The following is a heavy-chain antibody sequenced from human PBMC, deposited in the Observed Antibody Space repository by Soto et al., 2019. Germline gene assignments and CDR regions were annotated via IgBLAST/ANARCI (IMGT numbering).Heavy chain of an antibody. CDR2: ISGSGGST. CDR3: AKTPVRTVVPAAYDY. Sequence: GESLKISCAASGFTFSSYAMSWVRQAPGKGLEWVSAISGSGGSTYYADSVKGRFTISRDNSKNTLYLQMNSLRAEDTAVYYCAKTPVRTVVPAAYDYWGQGTLVTVSS. D-gene: IGHD2-2*01. CDR1: GFTFSSYA. J-gene: IGHJ4*02. V-gene: IGHV3-23*01.